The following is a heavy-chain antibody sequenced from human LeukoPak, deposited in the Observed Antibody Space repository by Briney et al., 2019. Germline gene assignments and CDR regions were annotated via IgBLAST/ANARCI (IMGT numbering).Heavy chain of an antibody. Sequence: ASVEVSCKASGYTFTSYGISWVRQAPGQGLEWMGWISAYNGNTNYAQKLQGRVTMTTDTSTSTAYMELRSLRSDDTAVYYCARGRRLLWFGDPSYWYFDLWGRGTLVTVSP. J-gene: IGHJ2*01. CDR2: ISAYNGNT. CDR1: GYTFTSYG. CDR3: ARGRRLLWFGDPSYWYFDL. V-gene: IGHV1-18*01. D-gene: IGHD3-10*01.